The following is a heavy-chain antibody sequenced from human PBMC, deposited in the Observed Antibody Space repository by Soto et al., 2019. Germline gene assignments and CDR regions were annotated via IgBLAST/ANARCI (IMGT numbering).Heavy chain of an antibody. CDR1: GFTFSSYW. V-gene: IGHV3-74*01. D-gene: IGHD5-18*01. J-gene: IGHJ4*02. Sequence: GGSLRLSCAASGFTFSSYWMHWVRQAPGKGLVWVSRINPDGSATNYADSVRGRFTISRDNAKNTLYLQMNSLRAEDTAVFYCGRGGSDSPMAPGYWGQGTLVTVSS. CDR2: INPDGSAT. CDR3: GRGGSDSPMAPGY.